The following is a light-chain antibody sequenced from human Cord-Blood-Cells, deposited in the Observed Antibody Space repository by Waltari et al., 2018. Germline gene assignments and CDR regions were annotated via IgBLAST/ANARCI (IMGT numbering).Light chain of an antibody. CDR1: QSISSY. J-gene: IGKJ4*01. Sequence: DIQMTQYPSSLSASVGDRVTITCRASQSISSYLNWYQQKPGKAPKLLIYAASSLQSGVPSRFIGSGSATAFTLTISSLQPEDFATYYCQQSYSTPPKLTFGGGTKVEIK. V-gene: IGKV1-39*01. CDR2: AAS. CDR3: QQSYSTPPKLT.